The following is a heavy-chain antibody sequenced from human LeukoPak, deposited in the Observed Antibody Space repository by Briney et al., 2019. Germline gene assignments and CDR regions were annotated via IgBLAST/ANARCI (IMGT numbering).Heavy chain of an antibody. CDR2: IIPILGIA. D-gene: IGHD3-3*01. CDR1: GGTFSSYA. V-gene: IGHV1-69*04. CDR3: ARASKYYDFWSGYLDAFDI. J-gene: IGHJ3*02. Sequence: SVKVSCKASGGTFSSYAVSWVRQAPGQGLEWMGRIIPILGIANYAQKFQGRVTITADKSTSTAYMELSSLRSEDTAVYYCARASKYYDFWSGYLDAFDIWGQGTMVTVSS.